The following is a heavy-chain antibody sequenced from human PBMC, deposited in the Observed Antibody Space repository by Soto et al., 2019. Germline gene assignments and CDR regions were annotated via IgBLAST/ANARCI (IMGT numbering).Heavy chain of an antibody. Sequence: PSETLSLTCTVSGGSISSAGFFWSWVRQHPGKGLECIGYIYYSGTTYYNPSLKGRGTISVDTFKDQFFLKLSSVTAADTAGVYSGGLLTSGYRGEGYWGLGALVNVFS. J-gene: IGHJ4*02. CDR1: GGSISSAGFF. D-gene: IGHD3-16*01. CDR2: IYYSGTT. CDR3: GGLLTSGYRGEGY. V-gene: IGHV4-31*03.